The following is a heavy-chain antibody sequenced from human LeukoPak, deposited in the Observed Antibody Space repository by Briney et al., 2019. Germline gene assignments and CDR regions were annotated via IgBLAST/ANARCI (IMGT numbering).Heavy chain of an antibody. Sequence: ASVKVSCKASGGTFSSYAISWVRQAPGQGLEWMGRIIPILGIANYAQKFQGRVTITADKSTSTAYMELSSLRSEDTAVYYCACRGMTTVTTRAFDIWGQGTMVTVSS. J-gene: IGHJ3*02. CDR1: GGTFSSYA. CDR2: IIPILGIA. V-gene: IGHV1-69*04. D-gene: IGHD4-17*01. CDR3: ACRGMTTVTTRAFDI.